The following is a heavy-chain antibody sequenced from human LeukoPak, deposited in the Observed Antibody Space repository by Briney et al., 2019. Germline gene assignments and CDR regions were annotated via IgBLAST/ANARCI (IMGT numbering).Heavy chain of an antibody. CDR1: GFTFSSYA. CDR2: ISGSGGST. Sequence: PGGSLRLSCAASGFTFSSYAMSWVRQAPGKGLEWVSAISGSGGSTYYADSVKGRFTISRDNSKKTVYLQMVSLRAEDTAVYYCAKDILYYYGSGSYGGDYWGQGTLVSVSS. J-gene: IGHJ4*02. CDR3: AKDILYYYGSGSYGGDY. V-gene: IGHV3-23*01. D-gene: IGHD3-10*01.